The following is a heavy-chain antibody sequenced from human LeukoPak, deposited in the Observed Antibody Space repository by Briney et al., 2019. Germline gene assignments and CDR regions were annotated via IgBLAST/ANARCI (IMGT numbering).Heavy chain of an antibody. Sequence: SETVSLTCTVSGGSISSMSYYWRWIRQPPGKVLERIANICDGGTTYRQPSLKRRITISANTSKTEFTLMRSSVTAEDTAVYYCTRRVGASSWRDYWGQGTLVTVSS. V-gene: IGHV4-39*01. CDR2: ICDGGTT. CDR3: TRRVGASSWRDY. J-gene: IGHJ4*02. CDR1: GGSISSMSYY. D-gene: IGHD6-13*01.